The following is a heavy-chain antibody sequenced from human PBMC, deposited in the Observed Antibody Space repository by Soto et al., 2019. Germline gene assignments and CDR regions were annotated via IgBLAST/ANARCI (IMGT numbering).Heavy chain of an antibody. J-gene: IGHJ4*02. CDR2: ISGSGGST. V-gene: IGHV3-23*01. CDR1: GFTFSSYA. Sequence: EVQLLESGGGLVQPGGSLRLSCAASGFTFSSYAMSWVRQAPGKGLEWVSTISGSGGSTYYAYSVKGRFTISRDNSKNTLYLQLNSLRADDTAVYYCAKDGGFSSSPSYFHYWGQGTLVTVSS. CDR3: AKDGGFSSSPSYFHY. D-gene: IGHD6-6*01.